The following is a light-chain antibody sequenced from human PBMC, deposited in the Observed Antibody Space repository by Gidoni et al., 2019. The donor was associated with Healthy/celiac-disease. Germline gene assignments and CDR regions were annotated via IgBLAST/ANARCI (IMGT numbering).Light chain of an antibody. CDR1: QSVSSN. Sequence: ELRMTNSPATLSVSPGERATLSCRASQSVSSNLAWYQQKPGQAPRLLIYGASTRATGIPARFSGSGSGTEFTLTISSLQSEDFAVYYCQQYNNWPYTFGQGTKLEIK. CDR3: QQYNNWPYT. J-gene: IGKJ2*01. V-gene: IGKV3-15*01. CDR2: GAS.